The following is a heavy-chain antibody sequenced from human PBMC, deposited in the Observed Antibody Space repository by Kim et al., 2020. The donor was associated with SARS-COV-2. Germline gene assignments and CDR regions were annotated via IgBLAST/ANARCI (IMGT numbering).Heavy chain of an antibody. Sequence: SETLSLTCTVSGGSISSSSYYWGWIRQPPGKGLEWIGSIYYSGSTYYNPSLKSRVTISVDTSKNQFSLKLSSVTAADTAVYYCARHQTIVVVVAATLAGFDPWGQGTLVTVSS. CDR1: GGSISSSSYY. CDR3: ARHQTIVVVVAATLAGFDP. J-gene: IGHJ5*02. D-gene: IGHD2-15*01. CDR2: IYYSGST. V-gene: IGHV4-39*01.